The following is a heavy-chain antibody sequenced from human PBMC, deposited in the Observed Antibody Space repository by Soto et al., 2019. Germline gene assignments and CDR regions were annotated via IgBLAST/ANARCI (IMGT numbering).Heavy chain of an antibody. V-gene: IGHV3-23*01. CDR3: AKDYYFYY. CDR2: VSVYGDT. CDR1: GFTFSSHA. J-gene: IGHJ4*02. Sequence: DVQLFDSGGGLVQPGGSLRLSCAASGFTFSSHAMSWVRQAPGKGLEWVSSVSVYGDTYYADSVKGRFTISRDNSKTTLFLQMSSLRAEDTAVYYCAKDYYFYYWGQGTLVTVSS.